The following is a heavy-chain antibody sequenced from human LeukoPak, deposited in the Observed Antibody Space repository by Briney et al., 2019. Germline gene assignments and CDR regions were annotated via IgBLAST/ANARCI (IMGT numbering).Heavy chain of an antibody. Sequence: SVKVSCKASGGTFSSHTISWVRQAPEQGLEWMGRIIPLFGIVNYAEKFQDRVTITAGKSTSTAYMEVSSLRSEDTAVYYCARIPSGDVDTAMVMYYHYGMDVWGQGTTVTVSS. D-gene: IGHD5-18*01. CDR3: ARIPSGDVDTAMVMYYHYGMDV. J-gene: IGHJ6*02. CDR1: GGTFSSHT. CDR2: IIPLFGIV. V-gene: IGHV1-69*02.